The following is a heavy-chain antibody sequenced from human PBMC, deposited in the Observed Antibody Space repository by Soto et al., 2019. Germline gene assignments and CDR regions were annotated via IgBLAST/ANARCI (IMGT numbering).Heavy chain of an antibody. Sequence: EKRLVESGGGLVKPGGSLRLSCAASGFPFSTFSMNWVRQAPGKGLEWVSSITIGSSYINYADSVKGRIAISRDDAQNSLYLQMNNLRDEDTAVYYCARLMSYGGGTGFSDYLCYGIEVWGQGTTVTVSS. J-gene: IGHJ6*02. CDR2: ITIGSSYI. D-gene: IGHD1-26*01. CDR3: ARLMSYGGGTGFSDYLCYGIEV. V-gene: IGHV3-21*04. CDR1: GFPFSTFS.